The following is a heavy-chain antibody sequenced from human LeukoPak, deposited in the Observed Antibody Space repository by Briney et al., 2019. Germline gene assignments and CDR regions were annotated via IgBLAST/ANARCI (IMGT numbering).Heavy chain of an antibody. V-gene: IGHV3-7*03. D-gene: IGHD4-17*01. Sequence: PGGTLRLSCAVSGFTFSGFWMSWSRQAPGKGLEWVASINSDGSEGYYADVVKGRFTISRDNAKNSLYLQINSLRAEDTAVYYCAKSLVYGDYGAKTYYFDYWGQGTLVTVSS. CDR1: GFTFSGFW. CDR2: INSDGSEG. J-gene: IGHJ4*02. CDR3: AKSLVYGDYGAKTYYFDY.